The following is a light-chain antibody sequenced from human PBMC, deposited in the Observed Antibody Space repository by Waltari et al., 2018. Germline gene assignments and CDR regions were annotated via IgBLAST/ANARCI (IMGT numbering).Light chain of an antibody. CDR3: SSWDDILRAVL. V-gene: IGLV1-47*01. J-gene: IGLJ2*01. CDR1: SSTSVNHL. Sequence: QTVLTPAPSASGTPGPTLHIPCSGSSSTSVNHLPWWYHQPPGKAPKVLISRDPMRPSGVPDRFSASRSDTSASLAVHGLRSEDEGDYYCSSWDDILRAVLFGGGTKLTVL. CDR2: RDP.